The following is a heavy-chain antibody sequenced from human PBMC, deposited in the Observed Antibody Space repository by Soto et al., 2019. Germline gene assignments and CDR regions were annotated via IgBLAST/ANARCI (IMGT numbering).Heavy chain of an antibody. CDR1: GGSISSGGYS. CDR2: IFHSGTT. J-gene: IGHJ5*02. CDR3: ALWRLAAAVGSIAP. D-gene: IGHD3-10*01. V-gene: IGHV4-30-2*01. Sequence: QLQLQASGSGLVKPSQTLSLTCAVTGGSISSGGYSWSWIRQPQGKGLEWIGSIFHSGTTYYTPSLKSRVTISVDRSKNQFALKLSSVTAADTAGYYCALWRLAAAVGSIAPWGQGTLVTVSS.